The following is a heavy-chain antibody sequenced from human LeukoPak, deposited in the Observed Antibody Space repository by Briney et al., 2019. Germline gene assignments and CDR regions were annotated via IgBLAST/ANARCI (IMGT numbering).Heavy chain of an antibody. Sequence: GASVKVSCKASGGTFSSYAISWVRQAPGQGLEWMGGIIPIFGTANYAQKFQGRVTITTDESTSTAYMELSSLRSEDTAVYYCARHGGGDIVPAFVSGAFDIWGQGTMVTVSS. CDR2: IIPIFGTA. J-gene: IGHJ3*02. CDR1: GGTFSSYA. V-gene: IGHV1-69*05. D-gene: IGHD2-8*01. CDR3: ARHGGGDIVPAFVSGAFDI.